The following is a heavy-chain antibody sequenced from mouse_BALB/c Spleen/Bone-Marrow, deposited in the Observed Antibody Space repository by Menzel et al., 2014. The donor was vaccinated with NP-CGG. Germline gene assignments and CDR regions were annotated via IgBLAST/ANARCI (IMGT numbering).Heavy chain of an antibody. D-gene: IGHD3-2*01. CDR3: AMTARGGFAY. V-gene: IGHV1S56*01. CDR1: GYTFTSYD. CDR2: IYPGDGST. Sequence: QVQLKESGPELVKPGALVKISCKASGYTFTSYDINWVKQRPGQGLEWIGWIYPGDGSTKYNEKFKGKATLTADKSSSTAYMQVSSLTSENPAVHFCAMTARGGFAYWGQGTLVTVS. J-gene: IGHJ3*01.